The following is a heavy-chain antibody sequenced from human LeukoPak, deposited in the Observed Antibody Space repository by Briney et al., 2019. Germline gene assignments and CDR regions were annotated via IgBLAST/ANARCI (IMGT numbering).Heavy chain of an antibody. J-gene: IGHJ4*02. CDR2: ISAYNGNT. D-gene: IGHD2-2*01. Sequence: ASVKVSCKASGYTFTSYGISWVRQAPGQGLELMGWISAYNGNTNYEQKLQGRVTMTTDTSTSTAYMELRSLRSDDTAVYYCARVGLLTIVVVPAALGSFDYWGQGTLVTVSS. V-gene: IGHV1-18*01. CDR1: GYTFTSYG. CDR3: ARVGLLTIVVVPAALGSFDY.